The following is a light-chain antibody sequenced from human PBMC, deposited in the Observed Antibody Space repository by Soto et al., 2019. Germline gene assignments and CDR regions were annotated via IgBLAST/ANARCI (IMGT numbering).Light chain of an antibody. V-gene: IGLV2-14*03. Sequence: HSVLTQPASGTGSPGQSITISCTGTSSDVGSYNYVSWYQQHPGKAPKLMIYDVSNRPSGVSDRFSGSKSGNTASLTISGLQAEDEADYYCTSYITAGTYVFGTGTKVTVL. J-gene: IGLJ1*01. CDR3: TSYITAGTYV. CDR1: SSDVGSYNY. CDR2: DVS.